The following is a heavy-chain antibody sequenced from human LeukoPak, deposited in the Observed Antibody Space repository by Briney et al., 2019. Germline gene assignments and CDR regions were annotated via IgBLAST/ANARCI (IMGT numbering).Heavy chain of an antibody. Sequence: SVKVSCKASGGTFSSYAISWVRQAPGQGLEWVGRIIPIFGTANYAQKFQGRVTITTDESTSTAYMELSSLRSEDTAVYYCAREDTAMVFYFDYWGQGTLVTVSS. D-gene: IGHD5-18*01. V-gene: IGHV1-69*05. CDR3: AREDTAMVFYFDY. CDR1: GGTFSSYA. CDR2: IIPIFGTA. J-gene: IGHJ4*02.